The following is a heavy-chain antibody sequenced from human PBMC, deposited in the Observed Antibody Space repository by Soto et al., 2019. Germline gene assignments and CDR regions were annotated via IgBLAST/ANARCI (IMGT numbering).Heavy chain of an antibody. CDR1: GGSISSGGYS. D-gene: IGHD2-15*01. V-gene: IGHV4-30-2*01. CDR3: ARYCSGGSCYGMDV. CDR2: IYHSGST. Sequence: QLQLQESGSGLVKPSQTLSLTGAVSGGSISSGGYSWSWIRQPPGKGLEWIGYIYHSGSTYYNPCLKSRVTISVDSSKNQFSLKLSSVTAADTAVYYCARYCSGGSCYGMDVWGQGTTVTVSS. J-gene: IGHJ6*02.